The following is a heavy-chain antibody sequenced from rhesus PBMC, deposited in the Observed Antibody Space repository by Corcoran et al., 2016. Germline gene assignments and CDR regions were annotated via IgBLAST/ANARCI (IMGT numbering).Heavy chain of an antibody. CDR1: ADSFSGYN. V-gene: IGHV4-165*01. Sequence: QVQLQESGPGLLKPSETLSLTCAVSADSFSGYNWGWIRQPPGKGLEGIGYTNGRSGHTDINPSPKSLFPMSTDTSKNQFSLKLSSVTAADTAGYYCGRDSAADWSRFGLDSWGQGVVVTVSS. CDR3: GRDSAADWSRFGLDS. CDR2: TNGRSGHT. D-gene: IGHD3-22*01. J-gene: IGHJ6*01.